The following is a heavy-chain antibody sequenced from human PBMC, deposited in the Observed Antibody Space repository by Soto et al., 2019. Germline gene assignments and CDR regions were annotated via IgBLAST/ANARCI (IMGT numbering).Heavy chain of an antibody. CDR1: GFNFTAYS. J-gene: IGHJ6*03. CDR3: ARAIVVVLTAMPWDSYSYMDL. Sequence: EEQLVESGGDLVRPGGSLRLSCEASGFNFTAYSMNWVRQAPGRGLERLSYTTSSTKTIDYADSARGRFTISRDNSKNSLFLQMSSLRAEDTAVYFCARAIVVVLTAMPWDSYSYMDLWGKGTTVTVSS. V-gene: IGHV3-48*01. D-gene: IGHD2-2*01. CDR2: TTSSTKTI.